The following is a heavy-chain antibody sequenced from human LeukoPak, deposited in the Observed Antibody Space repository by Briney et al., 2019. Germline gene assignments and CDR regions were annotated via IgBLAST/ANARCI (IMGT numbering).Heavy chain of an antibody. CDR3: AKDPYYYGSGSYYPSPYYFDY. V-gene: IGHV3-23*01. CDR2: ISGSGGST. D-gene: IGHD3-10*01. Sequence: SGGSLRLSCAASGFTFSSYAMSWVRQAPGKGLEWVSAISGSGGSTYYADSVKGRFTISRDNSKNTLYLQMNSLRAEDTAVYYCAKDPYYYGSGSYYPSPYYFDYWGQGTLVTVSS. CDR1: GFTFSSYA. J-gene: IGHJ4*02.